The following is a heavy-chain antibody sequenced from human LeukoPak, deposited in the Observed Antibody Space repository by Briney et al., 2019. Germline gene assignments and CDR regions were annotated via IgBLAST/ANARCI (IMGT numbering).Heavy chain of an antibody. CDR1: GFTFSSYS. J-gene: IGHJ6*02. Sequence: GGSLRLSCAASGFTFSSYSMNWVRQAPGKGLVWVSRINSDGSSTSYADSVKGRFTISRDNAKNTLYLQMNSLRAEDTAVYYCAREEKVVITPRYYGMDVWGQGTTVTVSS. CDR3: AREEKVVITPRYYGMDV. CDR2: INSDGSST. D-gene: IGHD3-22*01. V-gene: IGHV3-74*01.